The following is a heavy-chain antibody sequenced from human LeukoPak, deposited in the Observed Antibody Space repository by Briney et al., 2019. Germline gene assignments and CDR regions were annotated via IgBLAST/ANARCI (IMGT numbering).Heavy chain of an antibody. Sequence: GGSLRLSCAASGFTFSSYAMSWVRQAPGKGLEWVSAISGSGGSTYYADAVRGRFTISRDNSKNTLYLQMNSLRAEDTAVYYCAKHLSGSRAFDIWGQGTMVTVSS. CDR1: GFTFSSYA. CDR3: AKHLSGSRAFDI. J-gene: IGHJ3*02. CDR2: ISGSGGST. D-gene: IGHD1-26*01. V-gene: IGHV3-23*01.